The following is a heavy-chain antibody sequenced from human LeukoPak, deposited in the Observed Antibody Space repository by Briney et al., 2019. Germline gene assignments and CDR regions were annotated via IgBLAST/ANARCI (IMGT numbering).Heavy chain of an antibody. CDR3: AALTGLRDY. Sequence: SETLSLTCTVSGGSISSSSYYWGWIRQPPGKGLEWIGSIYYSGSTYYNPSLKSRVTISVDTSKNQFSLKLSSVTAADTAVYYCAALTGLRDYWGQGTLVTVSS. CDR1: GGSISSSSYY. V-gene: IGHV4-39*01. CDR2: IYYSGST. D-gene: IGHD1-20*01. J-gene: IGHJ4*02.